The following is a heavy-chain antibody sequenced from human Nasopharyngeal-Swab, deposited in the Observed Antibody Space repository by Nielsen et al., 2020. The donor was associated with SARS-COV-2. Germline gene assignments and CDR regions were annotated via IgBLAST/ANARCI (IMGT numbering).Heavy chain of an antibody. D-gene: IGHD5-18*01. CDR1: GYTFTSYA. CDR2: NNAGNGNT. Sequence: ASVKVSCKASGYTFTSYAMHGVSKARGQRVEWMGWNNAGNGNTKYSQKFQGRVTITRDTSASTAYMELSSLRSEDTAVYYCARGYSYGHIDYWGQGTLVTVSS. V-gene: IGHV1-3*01. J-gene: IGHJ4*02. CDR3: ARGYSYGHIDY.